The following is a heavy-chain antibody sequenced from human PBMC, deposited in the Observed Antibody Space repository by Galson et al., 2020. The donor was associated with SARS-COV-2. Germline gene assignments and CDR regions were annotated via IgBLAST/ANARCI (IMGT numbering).Heavy chain of an antibody. CDR3: ARVGTTVYWYFDL. D-gene: IGHD4-17*01. Sequence: SETLFLTCTVSGGSINNYYWNWIRQPPGKGLEWIGFIHYSGSTNYNPSLKSRVTISVDTSKNQFSLKLSSVTAADTAVYYCARVGTTVYWYFDLWGRGTLVTVSS. V-gene: IGHV4-59*01. J-gene: IGHJ2*01. CDR2: IHYSGST. CDR1: GGSINNYY.